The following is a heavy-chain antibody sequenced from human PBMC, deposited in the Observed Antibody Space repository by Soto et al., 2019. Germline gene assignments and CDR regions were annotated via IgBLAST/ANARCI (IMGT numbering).Heavy chain of an antibody. CDR3: AHGSMIRGGMFLGDY. V-gene: IGHV2-5*02. J-gene: IGHJ4*02. D-gene: IGHD3-10*01. CDR1: GFSLSTRGVG. CDR2: IYWDDDK. Sequence: QITLKESGPTLVKPTQTLTLTCTFSGFSLSTRGVGVGWIRQAPGKALEWLAVIYWDDDKRSSPSLKSRLTITKDTSKNQVALTLTNMHPVDTATYYLAHGSMIRGGMFLGDYWGLGTLVTVSS.